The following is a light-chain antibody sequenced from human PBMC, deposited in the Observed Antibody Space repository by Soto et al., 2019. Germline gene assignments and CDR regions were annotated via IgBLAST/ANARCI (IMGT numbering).Light chain of an antibody. J-gene: IGKJ2*01. CDR2: GAS. V-gene: IGKV3-15*01. CDR1: QSVSRT. Sequence: EIVMTQSPATLSVSPWARATLSCRASQSVSRTLAWYQQQPGQAPRLLIYGASTRATGIPARFSGSGSGTEFTLTISSLQSEDFAVYYCQQYNNWPPYTFGQGTKLEIK. CDR3: QQYNNWPPYT.